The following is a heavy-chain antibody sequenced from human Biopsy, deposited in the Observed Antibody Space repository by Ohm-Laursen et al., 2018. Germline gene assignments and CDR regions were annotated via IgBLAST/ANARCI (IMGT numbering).Heavy chain of an antibody. D-gene: IGHD3-16*01. CDR2: INPDNGGT. CDR3: VRSRAGGATWGMDV. J-gene: IGHJ6*02. V-gene: IGHV1-2*02. CDR1: GYTFTSYG. Sequence: GASVKVSCNTSGYTFTSYGITWVRQAPGQGLEWMGWINPDNGGTIHAQKFQGRVTVTRDTSISTAYVEVTSLRSDDTAVYYCVRSRAGGATWGMDVWGQGTTVTVSS.